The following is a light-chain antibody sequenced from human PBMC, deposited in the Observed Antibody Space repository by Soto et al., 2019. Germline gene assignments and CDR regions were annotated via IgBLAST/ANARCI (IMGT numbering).Light chain of an antibody. CDR1: SSNIGAGYD. CDR3: QSYDISLSVV. V-gene: IGLV1-40*01. J-gene: IGLJ2*01. CDR2: GNS. Sequence: QSVLTQPPSVSGAPGQRVTISCTGSSSNIGAGYDVHWYHQLPGTAPKLLIYGNSNRPSGVPDRFSGSKSGPSASLAITGLQAEDEADYYCQSYDISLSVVFGGGTQLTVL.